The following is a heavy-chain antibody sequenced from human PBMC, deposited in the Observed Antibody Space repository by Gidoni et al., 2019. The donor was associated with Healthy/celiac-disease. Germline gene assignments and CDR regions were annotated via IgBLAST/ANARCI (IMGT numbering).Heavy chain of an antibody. D-gene: IGHD3-10*01. CDR2: ISWNSGSI. Sequence: EVQLVESGGGLVQPGRSLRLSCAASGFTFDDYAMHWVRQAPGKGLEWVPGISWNSGSIGYADSVKGRFTISRDNAKNSLYLQMNSLRAEDTALYYCAKVQGSYYYYGMDVWGQGTTVTVSS. J-gene: IGHJ6*02. V-gene: IGHV3-9*01. CDR1: GFTFDDYA. CDR3: AKVQGSYYYYGMDV.